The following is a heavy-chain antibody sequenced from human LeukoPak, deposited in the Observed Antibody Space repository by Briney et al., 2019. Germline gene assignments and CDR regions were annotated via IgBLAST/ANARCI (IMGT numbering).Heavy chain of an antibody. V-gene: IGHV3-48*01. D-gene: IGHD6-6*01. CDR2: ISSSSSTI. Sequence: GGSLRLSCAASGFTISSYSMNWVRQAPGKGLEWVSYISSSSSTIYYADSVKGRFTISRDNAKNSLYLQMNSLRAEDTAVYYCARDFKQLASDYWGQGTLVTVSS. CDR1: GFTISSYS. J-gene: IGHJ4*02. CDR3: ARDFKQLASDY.